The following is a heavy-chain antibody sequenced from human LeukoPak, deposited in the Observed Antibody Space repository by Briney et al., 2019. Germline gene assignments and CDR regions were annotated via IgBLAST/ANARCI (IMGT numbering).Heavy chain of an antibody. CDR2: ISSSSSTI. D-gene: IGHD4-17*01. Sequence: GGSLRLSCAASGFTFSSYSMYWVRQAPGKGLEWVSYISSSSSTIYYADSVKGRFTISRDNSKNTLYLQMNSLRAEDTAVYYCARDREDYGDYGGLYYYGMDVWGQGTTVTVSS. V-gene: IGHV3-48*01. CDR1: GFTFSSYS. CDR3: ARDREDYGDYGGLYYYGMDV. J-gene: IGHJ6*02.